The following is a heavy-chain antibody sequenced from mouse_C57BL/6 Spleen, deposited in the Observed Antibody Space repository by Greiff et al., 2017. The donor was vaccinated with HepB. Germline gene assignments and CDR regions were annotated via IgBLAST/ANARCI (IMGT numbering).Heavy chain of an antibody. J-gene: IGHJ1*03. CDR1: GYAFSSYW. V-gene: IGHV1-80*01. D-gene: IGHD1-1*01. Sequence: VQLQQSGAELVKPGASVKISCKASGYAFSSYWMNWVKQRPGKGLEWIGQIYPGDGDTNYNGKFKGKATLTADKSSSTAYMNLSSLTSEDSAVYFCARTTVVADWYFDVWGTGTTVTVSS. CDR2: IYPGDGDT. CDR3: ARTTVVADWYFDV.